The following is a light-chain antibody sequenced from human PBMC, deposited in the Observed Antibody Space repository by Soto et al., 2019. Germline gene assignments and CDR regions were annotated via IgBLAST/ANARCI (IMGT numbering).Light chain of an antibody. J-gene: IGKJ1*01. Sequence: EIVLTQSPGTLSLSPGERAILACRASQSISTNFLAWYQRKPGQAPRLLIYGASNRATDIPARFSGSGSGTDFTLTITRLEPEDFAVYYCQQYGSSPPTFGQGTKVEIK. CDR1: QSISTNF. CDR2: GAS. V-gene: IGKV3-20*01. CDR3: QQYGSSPPT.